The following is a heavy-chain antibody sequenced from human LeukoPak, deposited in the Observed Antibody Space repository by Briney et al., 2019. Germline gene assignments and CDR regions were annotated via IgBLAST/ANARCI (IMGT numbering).Heavy chain of an antibody. CDR1: GFTFSSYA. J-gene: IGHJ5*02. V-gene: IGHV3-30-3*01. Sequence: GGSLRLSCAASGFTFSSYAMHWVRQAPGKGLEWVAVISYDGSNKYYADSVKGRFTISRDNSKNTLYLQMNSLRAEDTAVYYCAREENYDFWSGFDPWGQGTLVTVSS. CDR3: AREENYDFWSGFDP. D-gene: IGHD3-3*01. CDR2: ISYDGSNK.